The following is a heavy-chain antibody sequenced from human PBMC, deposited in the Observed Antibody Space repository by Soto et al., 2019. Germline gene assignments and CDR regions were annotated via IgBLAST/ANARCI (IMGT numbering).Heavy chain of an antibody. J-gene: IGHJ4*02. CDR1: GASVSSGGYF. CDR3: AKVGLPYSYGYLFYY. CDR2: IYSSGAT. V-gene: IGHV4-31*02. Sequence: SETLSLTCSVSGASVSSGGYFWTWIRQLPGKGLEWIGYIYSSGATHYNPSLQSRLSMSLDTSRNQFSLKLTSMTVEDTAVYYCAKVGLPYSYGYLFYYWGQGTLVTVSS. D-gene: IGHD5-18*01.